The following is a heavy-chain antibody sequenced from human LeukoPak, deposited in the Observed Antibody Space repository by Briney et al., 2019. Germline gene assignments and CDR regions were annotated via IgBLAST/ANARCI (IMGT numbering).Heavy chain of an antibody. Sequence: GGSLRLSCAASGLTFSSHSMNWVRQAPGKGLEWVSYISSGSTIIHYADSVKGRFTISRNDTKNSLYLQMNSLRAEDTAVYYCAKVPRQHDNWFDPWGQGTLVTVSS. CDR2: ISSGSTII. D-gene: IGHD6-13*01. J-gene: IGHJ5*02. V-gene: IGHV3-48*01. CDR1: GLTFSSHS. CDR3: AKVPRQHDNWFDP.